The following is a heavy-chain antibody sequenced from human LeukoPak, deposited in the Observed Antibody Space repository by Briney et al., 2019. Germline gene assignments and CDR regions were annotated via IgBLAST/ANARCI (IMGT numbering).Heavy chain of an antibody. D-gene: IGHD2-15*01. J-gene: IGHJ5*02. CDR2: IIPIFGTA. CDR1: GGTFSSYA. CDR3: ARVPSPPSYCSGGSCYIWFDP. V-gene: IGHV1-69*13. Sequence: GASVKVSCKASGGTFSSYAISWVRQAPGQGLEWMGGIIPIFGTANYAQKFQGRVTITADEPTSTAYMELSSLRSEDTAVYYCARVPSPPSYCSGGSCYIWFDPWGQGTLVTVSS.